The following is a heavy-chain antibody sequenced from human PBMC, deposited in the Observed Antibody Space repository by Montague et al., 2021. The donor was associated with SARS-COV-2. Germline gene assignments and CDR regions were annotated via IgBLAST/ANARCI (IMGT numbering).Heavy chain of an antibody. CDR2: IYYSGST. CDR3: ARDPSRQPLLYPIGDYYYYGMDV. J-gene: IGHJ6*02. CDR1: GGSISSSSYY. D-gene: IGHD2-2*02. V-gene: IGHV4-39*07. Sequence: SETLSLTCTVSGGSISSSSYYWGWIRQAPGKGLEWIGSIYYSGSTYYNPSLKSRVTISVDTSKNQFSLKLSSVTAADTAVYYCARDPSRQPLLYPIGDYYYYGMDVWGQGTTVTVSS.